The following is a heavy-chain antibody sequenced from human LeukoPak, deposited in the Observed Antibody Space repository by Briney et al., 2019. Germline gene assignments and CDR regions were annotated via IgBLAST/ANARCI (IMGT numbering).Heavy chain of an antibody. Sequence: SETLSLTCSVSGASISRSGYYWGWMRQPPGKGLEWIGEINHSGSTNYNPSLKSRVTISVDTSKNQFSLKLSSVTAADTAVYYCARHKRTALWSGYSILDYWGQGTLVTVSS. CDR3: ARHKRTALWSGYSILDY. V-gene: IGHV4-39*01. CDR1: GASISRSGYY. D-gene: IGHD3-3*01. J-gene: IGHJ4*02. CDR2: INHSGST.